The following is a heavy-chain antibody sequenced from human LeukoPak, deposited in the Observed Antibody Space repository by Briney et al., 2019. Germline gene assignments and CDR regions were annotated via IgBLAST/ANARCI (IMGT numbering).Heavy chain of an antibody. V-gene: IGHV3-53*01. Sequence: GGSLRLSCAASGFTVSRNYMSWVRQAPGKGLEWVSVIFSGGSRYYAESVKGRFTISRDTSRNTLFLQMNSLRAEDTAVYYCARDRNEVPAAITAYWGQGTLVTVSS. CDR1: GFTVSRNY. CDR3: ARDRNEVPAAITAY. CDR2: IFSGGSR. J-gene: IGHJ4*02. D-gene: IGHD2-2*01.